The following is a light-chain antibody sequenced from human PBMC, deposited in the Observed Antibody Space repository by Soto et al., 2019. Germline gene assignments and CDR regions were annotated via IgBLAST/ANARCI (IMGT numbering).Light chain of an antibody. CDR2: VNN. V-gene: IGLV1-40*01. CDR3: QSYDTNLSGSL. Sequence: QAVVTQPPSVSGAPGQRVTISCTGSSSNIGAGYDVHWYQQLPGTAPKLLIYVNNIRSSGVPDRFSGSKSGTSASLAITGLQAEDEADYYCQSYDTNLSGSLFGGGTKLTVL. J-gene: IGLJ2*01. CDR1: SSNIGAGYD.